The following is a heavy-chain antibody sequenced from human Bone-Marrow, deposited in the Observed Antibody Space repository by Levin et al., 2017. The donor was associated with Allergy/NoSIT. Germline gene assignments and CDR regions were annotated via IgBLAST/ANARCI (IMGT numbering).Heavy chain of an antibody. CDR3: ARGMVRGVLNDY. J-gene: IGHJ4*02. Sequence: SETLSLTCTVSGGSISSYYWSWIRQPPGKGLEWIGYIYYSGSTNYNPSLKSRVTISVDTSKNQFSLKLSSVTAADTAVYYCARGMVRGVLNDYWGQGTLVTVSS. CDR1: GGSISSYY. CDR2: IYYSGST. V-gene: IGHV4-59*01. D-gene: IGHD3-10*01.